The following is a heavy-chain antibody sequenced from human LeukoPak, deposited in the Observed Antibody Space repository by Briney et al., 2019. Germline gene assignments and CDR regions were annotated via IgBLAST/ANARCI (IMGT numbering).Heavy chain of an antibody. CDR1: GGSISSYY. J-gene: IGHJ4*02. V-gene: IGHV4-4*07. CDR2: IYTSGST. Sequence: SETLSLTCTVSGGSISSYYWSWIRQSAGKGLEWIGRIYTSGSTNYNPSLKSRVTMSVDTPKNQFSLKLSSVTAADTAVYYCARARRYSSGRYQRGYYFDYSGQGTLVTVSS. CDR3: ARARRYSSGRYQRGYYFDY. D-gene: IGHD6-19*01.